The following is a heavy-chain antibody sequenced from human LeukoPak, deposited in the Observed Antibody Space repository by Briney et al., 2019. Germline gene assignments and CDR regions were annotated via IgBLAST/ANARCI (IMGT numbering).Heavy chain of an antibody. V-gene: IGHV3-23*01. CDR1: GFTFSSYA. CDR3: TRGGHDFWNHN. Sequence: PGGSLRLSCAASGFTFSSYAMSWVRQAPGKGLEWVSAISGSGGSTYYADSVKGRFTISRDNSKNTLYLQMNSLKTEDTAVYYCTRGGHDFWNHNWGQGTLVTVSS. D-gene: IGHD3-3*01. J-gene: IGHJ4*02. CDR2: ISGSGGST.